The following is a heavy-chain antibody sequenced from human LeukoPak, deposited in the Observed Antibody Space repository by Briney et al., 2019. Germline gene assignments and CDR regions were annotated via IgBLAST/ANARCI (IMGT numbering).Heavy chain of an antibody. D-gene: IGHD3-3*01. J-gene: IGHJ6*02. CDR1: GYTFTGYY. Sequence: ASVKVSCKASGYTFTGYYMHWVRQAPGQGLEWMGRIIPILGIANYAQKFQGRVTITADKSTSTAYMELSSLRSEDTAVYYCARKNGTYYDFWSGYYWPSYYYYGMDVWGQGTTVTVSS. CDR2: IIPILGIA. V-gene: IGHV1-69*02. CDR3: ARKNGTYYDFWSGYYWPSYYYYGMDV.